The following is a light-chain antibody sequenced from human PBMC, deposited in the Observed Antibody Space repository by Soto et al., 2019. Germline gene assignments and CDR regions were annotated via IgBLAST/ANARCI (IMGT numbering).Light chain of an antibody. CDR3: QQRRSWQVT. J-gene: IGKJ5*01. CDR2: GAS. Sequence: IVWTQTPRKRAVSGEGVATGGCRTSQSVSSYLAWYQQKPGQAPRLLIYGASTRATGIPARFSGSGSGTNFTLTIRSVEPEDFAVYYCQQRRSWQVTFGHGTRLENK. V-gene: IGKV3D-11*02. CDR1: QSVSSY.